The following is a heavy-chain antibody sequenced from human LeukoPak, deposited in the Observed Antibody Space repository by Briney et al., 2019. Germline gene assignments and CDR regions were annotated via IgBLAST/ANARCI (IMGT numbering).Heavy chain of an antibody. D-gene: IGHD6-19*01. CDR3: ARHSTAVATYYFDY. J-gene: IGHJ4*02. CDR1: GGSFSGYY. CDR2: INHSGST. Sequence: PSETLSLTCAVYGGSFSGYYWSWIRQPPGKGLEWIGEINHSGSTYYNPSLKSRVTISVDTSKNQFSLKLSSVTAADTAVYYCARHSTAVATYYFDYWGQGTLVTVSS. V-gene: IGHV4-34*01.